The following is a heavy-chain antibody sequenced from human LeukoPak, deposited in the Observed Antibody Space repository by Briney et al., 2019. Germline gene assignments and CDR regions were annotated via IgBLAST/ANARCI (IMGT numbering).Heavy chain of an antibody. CDR1: GGSFSGYY. CDR3: ARGGGTWYFDL. Sequence: SETLSLTCAVYGGSFSGYYWSWIRQPPGKGLEWIGEINHSGSTNYNPSLKSRVTISVDTSKNQISLKLSSVTAADTAVYYCARGGGTWYFDLWGRGTLVTVSA. J-gene: IGHJ2*01. D-gene: IGHD1-1*01. V-gene: IGHV4-34*01. CDR2: INHSGST.